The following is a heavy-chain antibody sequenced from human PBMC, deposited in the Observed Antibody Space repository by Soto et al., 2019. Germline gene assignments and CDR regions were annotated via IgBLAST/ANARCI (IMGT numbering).Heavy chain of an antibody. V-gene: IGHV3-53*01. CDR2: IYSGGST. D-gene: IGHD4-4*01. J-gene: IGHJ6*02. CDR3: ARGSMTTVTDELTSYYYYYGMDV. CDR1: GFTVSSNY. Sequence: GGSLRLSCAASGFTVSSNYMSWVRQAPGKGLEWVSVIYSGGSTYYADSGKGRFTISRDNSKNTLYLQMNSLRAEDTAVYYCARGSMTTVTDELTSYYYYYGMDVWGQGTTVTVSS.